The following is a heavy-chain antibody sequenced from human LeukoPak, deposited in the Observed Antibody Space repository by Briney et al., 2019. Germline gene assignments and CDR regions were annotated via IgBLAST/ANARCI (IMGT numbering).Heavy chain of an antibody. D-gene: IGHD3-9*01. CDR2: ISAYNGNT. J-gene: IGHJ6*02. V-gene: IGHV1-18*01. Sequence: ASVKVSCKASGYTFTSYGISWVRQAPGQGLGWMGWISAYNGNTNYAQKLQGRVTMTTDTSTSTAYMELRSLRSDDTAVYYCARLPRYYDILTGYLVHYGMDVWGQGTTVTVSS. CDR3: ARLPRYYDILTGYLVHYGMDV. CDR1: GYTFTSYG.